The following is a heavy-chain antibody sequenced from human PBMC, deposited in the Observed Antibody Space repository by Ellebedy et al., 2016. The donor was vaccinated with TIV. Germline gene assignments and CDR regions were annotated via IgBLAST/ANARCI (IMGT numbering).Heavy chain of an antibody. Sequence: GESLKISCAASGFTFSSYAMSWVRQAPGKGLEWVSSISSSSSYIYYADSVKGRFTISRDNAKNSLYLQMNSLRAEDTAVYYCARDGLEWLSRDFDYWGQGTLVTVSS. CDR3: ARDGLEWLSRDFDY. J-gene: IGHJ4*02. CDR2: ISSSSSYI. CDR1: GFTFSSYA. V-gene: IGHV3-21*01. D-gene: IGHD3-3*01.